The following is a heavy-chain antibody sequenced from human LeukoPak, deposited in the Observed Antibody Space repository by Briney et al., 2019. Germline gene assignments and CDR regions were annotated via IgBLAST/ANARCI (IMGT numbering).Heavy chain of an antibody. CDR2: IYHSGST. CDR3: ARANDYGDYGYLPEDY. Sequence: SETLSLTCTVSGGSISSGGYYWSWIRQPPGKGLEWIGYIYHSGSTYYNPSLKSRVTISVDRSKNQFSLKLSSVTAADTAVYYCARANDYGDYGYLPEDYWGQGTLVTVSS. J-gene: IGHJ4*02. D-gene: IGHD4-17*01. V-gene: IGHV4-30-2*01. CDR1: GGSISSGGYY.